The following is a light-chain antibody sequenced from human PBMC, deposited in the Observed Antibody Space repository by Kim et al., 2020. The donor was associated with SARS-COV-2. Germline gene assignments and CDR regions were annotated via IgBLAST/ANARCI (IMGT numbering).Light chain of an antibody. J-gene: IGLJ3*02. CDR2: QDN. CDR3: QAWDSSTRV. Sequence: SYELTQPPSVSLSPGQTARITCSGETLGDKYACWYQQKPGQSPVLVIYQDNRRPSGIPERFSGSNSGNTATLTISGTQAMDEADYYCQAWDSSTRVFGGGTQLTVL. CDR1: TLGDKY. V-gene: IGLV3-1*01.